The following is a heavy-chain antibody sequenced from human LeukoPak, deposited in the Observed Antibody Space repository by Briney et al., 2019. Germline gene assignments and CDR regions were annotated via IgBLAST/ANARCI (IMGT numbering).Heavy chain of an antibody. CDR1: GYTFTSYA. Sequence: ASVKVSCKASGYTFTSYAMHWVRQAPGQRLEWMGWINAGNGNTKYSQKFQGRVTITRDTSASTAYMELSSLRSEDTAVYYCARTPPYYYDSSGYYHDYWGQGTLVTVSS. CDR2: INAGNGNT. J-gene: IGHJ4*02. V-gene: IGHV1-3*01. CDR3: ARTPPYYYDSSGYYHDY. D-gene: IGHD3-22*01.